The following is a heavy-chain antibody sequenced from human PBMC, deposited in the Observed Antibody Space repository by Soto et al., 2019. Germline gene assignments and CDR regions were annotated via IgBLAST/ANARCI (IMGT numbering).Heavy chain of an antibody. CDR3: ARLYCTTSTCDSWFDP. D-gene: IGHD2-2*01. J-gene: IGHJ5*02. CDR2: IDPRDSYV. CDR1: GYSFTTFW. Sequence: GESLKISCTGFGYSFTTFWISWVRQMPGKGLEWMGRIDPRDSYVTYSPSFEGHVTISGDESSNTAYLQWGSLKASDTAIYYCARLYCTTSTCDSWFDPWGQGTLVTVSS. V-gene: IGHV5-10-1*01.